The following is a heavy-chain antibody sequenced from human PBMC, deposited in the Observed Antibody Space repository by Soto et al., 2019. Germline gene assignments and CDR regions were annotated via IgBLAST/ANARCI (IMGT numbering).Heavy chain of an antibody. V-gene: IGHV3-23*01. CDR2: MSGSGGSK. CDR1: GFTFSSYA. Sequence: EVQLLESGGGLVQPGGSLRLSCAASGFTFSSYAMSWVRQAPGKGLEWVSAMSGSGGSKYYADSVKGRFTISRDNAKNTLYLQMNSLRAEDTAVYYCAKAPTIKYDAFDIWGQGTMVTVSS. J-gene: IGHJ3*02. CDR3: AKAPTIKYDAFDI.